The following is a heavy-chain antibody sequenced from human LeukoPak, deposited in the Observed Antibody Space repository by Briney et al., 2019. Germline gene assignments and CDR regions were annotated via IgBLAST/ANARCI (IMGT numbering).Heavy chain of an antibody. Sequence: GSLRLSCAASGFTFSDYYMSWIRQAPGKGLGWVSYISSSSSYTNYADSVKGRFTISRDNAKNSLYLQMNSLRAEDTAVYYCARDPSVEDAFDIWGQGTMVTVSS. CDR3: ARDPSVEDAFDI. CDR1: GFTFSDYY. CDR2: ISSSSSYT. J-gene: IGHJ3*02. V-gene: IGHV3-11*06.